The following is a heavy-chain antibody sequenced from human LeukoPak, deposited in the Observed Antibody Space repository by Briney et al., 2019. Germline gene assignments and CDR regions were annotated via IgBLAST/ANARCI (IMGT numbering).Heavy chain of an antibody. Sequence: GASVKVSCKASGYTFTGYYIHWVRQAPGQGLEWMGWINPNSGGTNYAQSFQGRVTMTGDTSISTAYMEMSRLKSDNTAMYYCAKGVMIGALGDWGQGTLVTVSS. J-gene: IGHJ4*02. D-gene: IGHD3-22*01. CDR3: AKGVMIGALGD. V-gene: IGHV1-2*02. CDR2: INPNSGGT. CDR1: GYTFTGYY.